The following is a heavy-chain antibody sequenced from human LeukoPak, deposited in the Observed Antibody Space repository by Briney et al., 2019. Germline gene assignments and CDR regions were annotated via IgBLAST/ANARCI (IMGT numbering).Heavy chain of an antibody. V-gene: IGHV3-20*04. CDR1: GFTFDDYG. D-gene: IGHD6-13*01. J-gene: IGHJ4*02. CDR3: AKLDIAAAGE. CDR2: INWDGDST. Sequence: GGSLRLSCAASGFTFDDYGMSWVRQAPGKGLEWVSTINWDGDSTDYADSVKGRFTISRDNAKNSLYLHLSSLTVEDSAFYYCAKLDIAAAGEWGQGTLVTVSS.